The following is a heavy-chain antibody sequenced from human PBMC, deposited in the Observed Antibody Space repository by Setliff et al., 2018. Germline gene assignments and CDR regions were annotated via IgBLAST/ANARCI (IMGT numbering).Heavy chain of an antibody. D-gene: IGHD2-2*01. CDR3: TRHEDRNKCTSSSCYRASWAFDP. V-gene: IGHV5-51*01. Sequence: PGESLKISCEGSGYSFTTYWIGWVRQMPGKGLEWMGIVYPSDSSTRYSPSFQGKLTISVDKSISTAYVQWSSLKASDTAIYYCTRHEDRNKCTSSSCYRASWAFDPWGRGTLVTVSS. CDR2: VYPSDSST. J-gene: IGHJ5*02. CDR1: GYSFTTYW.